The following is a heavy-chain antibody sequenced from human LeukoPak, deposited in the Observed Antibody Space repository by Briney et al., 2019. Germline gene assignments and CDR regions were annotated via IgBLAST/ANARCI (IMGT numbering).Heavy chain of an antibody. J-gene: IGHJ4*02. Sequence: GRSLRLSCAASGFTFRSYGMHWVRQAPGKGLEWVAIISYDASNKYYADSVKGRFTISRDNSKNTVHLQMNSLRAEDTAVYYCAKVGDGYNNFDYWGQRTLATVSS. CDR1: GFTFRSYG. V-gene: IGHV3-30*18. CDR3: AKVGDGYNNFDY. D-gene: IGHD5-24*01. CDR2: ISYDASNK.